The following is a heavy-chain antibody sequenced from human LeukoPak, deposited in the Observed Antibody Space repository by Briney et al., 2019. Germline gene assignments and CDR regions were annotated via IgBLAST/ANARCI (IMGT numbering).Heavy chain of an antibody. CDR3: ARTVYYDSSGYYYGSDAFDI. CDR2: INPSGGST. V-gene: IGHV1-46*01. J-gene: IGHJ3*02. D-gene: IGHD3-22*01. CDR1: GYTFTSYY. Sequence: ASVKDSCKAFGYTFTSYYMHWVRQAPGQGLEWMGIINPSGGSTSYAQKFQGRVTMTRDTSTSTVYMELSSLRSEDTAVYYCARTVYYDSSGYYYGSDAFDIWGQGTMVTVSS.